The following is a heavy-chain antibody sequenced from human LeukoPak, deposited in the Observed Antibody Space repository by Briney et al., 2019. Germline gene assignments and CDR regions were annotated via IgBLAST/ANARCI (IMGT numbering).Heavy chain of an antibody. Sequence: PSETLSLTCTVSGGSISSYYWSWIRQPPGKGLEWIGYIYTSGSTNYNPSLKSRVTISVDTSKNQFSLKLSSVTAADTAVYYCARHVRGAEPYPDYYDSSGYLKNWFDPWGQGTLVTVSS. J-gene: IGHJ5*02. D-gene: IGHD3-22*01. CDR1: GGSISSYY. V-gene: IGHV4-4*09. CDR3: ARHVRGAEPYPDYYDSSGYLKNWFDP. CDR2: IYTSGST.